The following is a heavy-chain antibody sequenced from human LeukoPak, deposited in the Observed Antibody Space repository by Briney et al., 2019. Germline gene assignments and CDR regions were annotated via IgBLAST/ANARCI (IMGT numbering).Heavy chain of an antibody. CDR3: ARIDTYYYDSSGYYSAFDI. V-gene: IGHV3-20*04. J-gene: IGHJ3*02. CDR2: INWNGGST. D-gene: IGHD3-22*01. Sequence: PGGSLRLSCAASGFTFDNYGMSWVRQAPGKGLEWVSGINWNGGSTGYADSVKGRFTISRDNAKNSLYLQMNSLRAEDTDLYYCARIDTYYYDSSGYYSAFDIWGQGTIVTVSS. CDR1: GFTFDNYG.